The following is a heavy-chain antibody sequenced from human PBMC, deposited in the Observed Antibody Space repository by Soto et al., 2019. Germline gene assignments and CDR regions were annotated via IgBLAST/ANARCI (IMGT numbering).Heavy chain of an antibody. J-gene: IGHJ4*02. V-gene: IGHV3-23*01. D-gene: IGHD3-10*01. Sequence: EVQLLESGGGLVQPGGSLRLSCSTSGFTFSTYAMNWVRQAPGKGLEWVSALSGSGGTTYYADSVRGRFTISRDNSKNTLFKQMNSLSAEDTALYYGAKQRAGYGSGSDTYYFDFWGQGTPVTVSS. CDR1: GFTFSTYA. CDR2: LSGSGGTT. CDR3: AKQRAGYGSGSDTYYFDF.